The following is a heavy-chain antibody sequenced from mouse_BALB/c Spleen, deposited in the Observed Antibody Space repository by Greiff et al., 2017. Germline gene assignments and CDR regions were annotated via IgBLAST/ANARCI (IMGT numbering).Heavy chain of an antibody. CDR3: ARAYGYDEGFAY. J-gene: IGHJ3*01. CDR2: ISSGSSTI. Sequence: EVHLVESGGGLVQPGGSRKLSCAASGFTFSSFGMHWVRQAPEKGLEWVAYISSGSSTIYYADTVKGRFTISRDNPKNTLFLQMTSLRSEDTAMYYCARAYGYDEGFAYWGQGTLVTVSA. D-gene: IGHD2-2*01. CDR1: GFTFSSFG. V-gene: IGHV5-17*02.